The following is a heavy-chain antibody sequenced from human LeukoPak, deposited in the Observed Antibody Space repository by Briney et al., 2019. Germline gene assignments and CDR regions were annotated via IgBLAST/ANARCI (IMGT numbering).Heavy chain of an antibody. V-gene: IGHV1-8*02. J-gene: IGHJ6*03. CDR2: MNPNSGNT. CDR1: GYTFTSYG. Sequence: ASVKVSCKASGYTFTSYGINWVRQATGQGLEWMGWMNPNSGNTGYAQKFQGRVTMTRNTSISTACMELSSLRSEDTAVYYCARLIGYYDFWSGYYHHYYYYYMDVWGKGTTVTVSS. D-gene: IGHD3-3*01. CDR3: ARLIGYYDFWSGYYHHYYYYYMDV.